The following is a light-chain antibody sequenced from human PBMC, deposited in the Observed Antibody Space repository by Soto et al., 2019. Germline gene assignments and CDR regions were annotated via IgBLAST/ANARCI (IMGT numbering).Light chain of an antibody. CDR3: QQYRSWPRT. V-gene: IGKV3-15*01. CDR1: QNALSD. Sequence: EILLTQSPATLSVSPGETATLSCRASQNALSDLAWYQQKPGQAPRLLVYGATTRANDAPAKFRGRGSGTEFRLTISSLQSEDSATYYCQQYRSWPRTFGQGSKVEI. J-gene: IGKJ1*01. CDR2: GAT.